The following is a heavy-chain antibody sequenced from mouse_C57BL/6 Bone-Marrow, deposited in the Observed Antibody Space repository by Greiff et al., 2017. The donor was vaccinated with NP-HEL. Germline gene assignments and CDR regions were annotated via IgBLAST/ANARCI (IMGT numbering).Heavy chain of an antibody. Sequence: VHLVESGPGLVAPSQSLSITCTVSGFSLTSYGVDWVRQSPGKGLEWLGVIWGVGSSNYNSALKSRLSISKDNSKSQVFLKMNSLQTDDTAMYYCASERDLGLAYWGQGTLVTVSA. CDR1: GFSLTSYG. CDR2: IWGVGSS. V-gene: IGHV2-6*01. D-gene: IGHD4-1*01. CDR3: ASERDLGLAY. J-gene: IGHJ3*01.